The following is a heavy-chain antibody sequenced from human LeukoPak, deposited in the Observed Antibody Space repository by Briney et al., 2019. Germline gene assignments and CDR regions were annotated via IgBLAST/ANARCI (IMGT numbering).Heavy chain of an antibody. Sequence: GGSLRLSCAASGFTFSSYAMSWVRQAPGKGLEWVSAISGSGGSTYYADSVKGRCTISRDNSKNTLSLQMNSLRAEDTAVYYCAKDLDHYDSSGYLHWGQGTLVTVSS. D-gene: IGHD3-22*01. CDR2: ISGSGGST. CDR1: GFTFSSYA. V-gene: IGHV3-23*01. CDR3: AKDLDHYDSSGYLH. J-gene: IGHJ4*02.